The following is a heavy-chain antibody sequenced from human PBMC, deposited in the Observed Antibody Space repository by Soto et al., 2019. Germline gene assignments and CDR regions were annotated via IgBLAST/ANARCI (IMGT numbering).Heavy chain of an antibody. Sequence: ASVKVSCKASGYTFTSYAMHWVRQAPGQRLEWMGWINAGNGNTKYSQKFQGRVTITRDTSASTAYMELSSLRSEDTAVYYCERVWSGRYYYYGMDVWGQGTTVTVSS. D-gene: IGHD3-3*01. CDR3: ERVWSGRYYYYGMDV. J-gene: IGHJ6*02. CDR1: GYTFTSYA. V-gene: IGHV1-3*01. CDR2: INAGNGNT.